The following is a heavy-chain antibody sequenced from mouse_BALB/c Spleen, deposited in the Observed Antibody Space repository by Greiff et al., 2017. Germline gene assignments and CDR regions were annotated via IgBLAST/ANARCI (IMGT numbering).Heavy chain of an antibody. J-gene: IGHJ3*01. Sequence: VQLQESGAELVRPGASVKLSCKALGYTFTDYEMHWVKQTPVHGLEWIGAIHPGSGGTAYNQKFKGKATLTADKSSSTAYMELSSLTSEDSAVYYSTRGYGSSPAWFAYWGQGTLVTVSA. CDR1: GYTFTDYE. CDR2: IHPGSGGT. D-gene: IGHD1-1*01. CDR3: TRGYGSSPAWFAY. V-gene: IGHV1-15*01.